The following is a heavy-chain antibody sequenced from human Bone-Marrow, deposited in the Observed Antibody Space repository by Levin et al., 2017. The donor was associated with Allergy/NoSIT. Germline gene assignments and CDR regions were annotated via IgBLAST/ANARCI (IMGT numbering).Heavy chain of an antibody. CDR3: AKDLSSGVDYYYYGMDV. V-gene: IGHV3-30*18. D-gene: IGHD6-25*01. Sequence: GESLKISCAASGFTFSSYGMHWVRQAPGKGLEWVAVISYDGSNKYYADSVKGRFTISRDNSKNTLYLQMNSLRAEDTAVYYCAKDLSSGVDYYYYGMDVWGQGTTVTVSS. CDR1: GFTFSSYG. CDR2: ISYDGSNK. J-gene: IGHJ6*02.